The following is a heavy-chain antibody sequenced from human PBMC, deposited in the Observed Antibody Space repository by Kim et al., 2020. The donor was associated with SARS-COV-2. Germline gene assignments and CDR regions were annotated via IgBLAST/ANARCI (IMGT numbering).Heavy chain of an antibody. J-gene: IGHJ3*02. CDR3: ARDHPNTMARPRDAFDI. CDR2: IIPIFGTA. Sequence: SVKVSCKASGGTFSSYAISWVRQAPGQGLEWMGGIIPIFGTANYAQKFQGRVTITADESTSTAYMELSSLRSEDTAVYYCARDHPNTMARPRDAFDIWGQGTMVTVSS. V-gene: IGHV1-69*13. CDR1: GGTFSSYA. D-gene: IGHD3-10*01.